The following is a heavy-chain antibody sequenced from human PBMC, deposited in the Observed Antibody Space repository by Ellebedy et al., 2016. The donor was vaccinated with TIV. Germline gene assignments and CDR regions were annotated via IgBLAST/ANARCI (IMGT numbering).Heavy chain of an antibody. D-gene: IGHD3-3*01. CDR3: ARDEGGYYGDF. V-gene: IGHV3-11*01. Sequence: GGSLRLSXAASGFTFSDYYMTWIRQAPGKGLEWISYISSSGYTTKYADSVKGRFTISRDNAKNSVILEMNSLRAEDTAVYYCARDEGGYYGDFWGQGSLVTVSP. J-gene: IGHJ4*02. CDR2: ISSSGYTT. CDR1: GFTFSDYY.